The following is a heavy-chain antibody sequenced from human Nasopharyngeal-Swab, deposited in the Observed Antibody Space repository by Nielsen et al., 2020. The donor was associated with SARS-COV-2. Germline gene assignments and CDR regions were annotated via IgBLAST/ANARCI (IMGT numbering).Heavy chain of an antibody. CDR3: ARDGLDYDFWSAYFMDV. CDR1: GFTFSTYS. CDR2: ITSGGTYI. Sequence: GGTLRLSCAASGFTFSTYSMNWARQAPGKGLEWVSSITSGGTYIYYADSLKGRFTISRDNAKNSLYLQMNSLRAEDTAVYYCARDGLDYDFWSAYFMDVWGQGTTVTVSS. V-gene: IGHV3-21*01. D-gene: IGHD3-3*01. J-gene: IGHJ6*02.